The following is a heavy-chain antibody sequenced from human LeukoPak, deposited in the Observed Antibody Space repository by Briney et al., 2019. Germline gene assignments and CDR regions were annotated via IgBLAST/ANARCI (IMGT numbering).Heavy chain of an antibody. CDR2: ISSGSSYM. CDR1: GFTFSTYS. J-gene: IGHJ4*02. CDR3: ARGRGSGLTTVDFDY. D-gene: IGHD6-19*01. Sequence: PGGSLRLSCAASGFTFSTYSMNWVRQAPGMGLEWVSSISSGSSYMYYADSLKGRVTISRDNTKTSLYLQMNSLGAEATAVYYCARGRGSGLTTVDFDYWGQGTLVTVSS. V-gene: IGHV3-21*01.